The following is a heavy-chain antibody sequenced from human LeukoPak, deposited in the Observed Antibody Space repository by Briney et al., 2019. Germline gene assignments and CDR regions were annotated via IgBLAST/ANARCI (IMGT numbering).Heavy chain of an antibody. V-gene: IGHV3-64*01. Sequence: GGSLRLSCAASGFTFSSYAMHWVRQAPGKGLEYVSAISNNGGSTYYANSMKGRFTISRDNSKNTLYLQMGSLRAEDMAVYHCARYRAAVGFDYWGQGTLVTVSS. D-gene: IGHD6-13*01. CDR3: ARYRAAVGFDY. J-gene: IGHJ4*02. CDR2: ISNNGGST. CDR1: GFTFSSYA.